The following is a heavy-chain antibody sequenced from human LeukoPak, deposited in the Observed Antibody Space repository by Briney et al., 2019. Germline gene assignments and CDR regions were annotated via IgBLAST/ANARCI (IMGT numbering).Heavy chain of an antibody. CDR2: ISSSSSTI. CDR3: ARDWPYYDSSGYYSPSFDY. Sequence: GGSLRLSRAASGFTFSSYSMNWVRQAPGKGLEWVSYISSSSSTIYYADSVKGRFTMSRDNAKNSLYLQMNSLRAEDTAVYYCARDWPYYDSSGYYSPSFDYWGQGTLVTVSS. CDR1: GFTFSSYS. J-gene: IGHJ4*02. D-gene: IGHD3-22*01. V-gene: IGHV3-48*04.